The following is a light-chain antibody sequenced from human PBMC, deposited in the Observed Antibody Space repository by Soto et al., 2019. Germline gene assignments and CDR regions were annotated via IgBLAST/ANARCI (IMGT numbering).Light chain of an antibody. CDR2: GNS. CDR3: QSYDSSLSGYV. Sequence: VLTQSPATLSLSPGERATLSCRASQSVGNSLGWYQQLPGTAPKLLIYGNSNRPSGVPDRFSGSKSGTSASLAITGLQAEDEADYYCQSYDSSLSGYVFGTGTKVTVL. CDR1: QSVGNSL. V-gene: IGLV1-40*01. J-gene: IGLJ1*01.